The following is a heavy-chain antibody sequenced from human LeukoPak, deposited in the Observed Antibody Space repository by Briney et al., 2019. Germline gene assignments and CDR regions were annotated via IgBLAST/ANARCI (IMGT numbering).Heavy chain of an antibody. CDR1: GGSIISGSYY. CDR2: IYYSGST. Sequence: SETLSLTCTVSGGSIISGSYYWGWIRQPPGKGLEWIASIYYSGSTYYNPSLKSRVTISVDTSKNQFSLKLSSVTAADTAVYYCARLWSGYRPPDYWGQGTLVTVSS. D-gene: IGHD3-3*01. J-gene: IGHJ4*02. CDR3: ARLWSGYRPPDY. V-gene: IGHV4-39*01.